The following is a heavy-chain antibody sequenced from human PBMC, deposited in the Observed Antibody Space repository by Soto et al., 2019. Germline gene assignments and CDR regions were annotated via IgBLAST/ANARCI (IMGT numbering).Heavy chain of an antibody. D-gene: IGHD6-19*01. CDR1: GGSISSADYH. CDR3: ARGAFSGGVPSGFDN. V-gene: IGHV4-30-4*02. CDR2: IYYSGSA. J-gene: IGHJ4*02. Sequence: PSETLSLTCTVSGGSISSADYHWSWIRQPPGKGLECIGYIYYSGSAYYNPSLKSRVTISVDTSKNQFSLKLTSVTAADTAVYYCARGAFSGGVPSGFDNWGQGTLVTVSS.